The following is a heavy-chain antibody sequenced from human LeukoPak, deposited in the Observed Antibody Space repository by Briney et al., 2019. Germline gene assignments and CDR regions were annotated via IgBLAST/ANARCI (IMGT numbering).Heavy chain of an antibody. J-gene: IGHJ4*02. Sequence: SETLSLTCAVYGGSFSGYYWSWIRQPPGKGLEWIGEINHSGSNNYNPSLKSRVTISVDTSKNQFSLKLSSVTAADTAVYYCARGRFAVPVDYWGQGTLVTVSS. D-gene: IGHD3-3*01. CDR3: ARGRFAVPVDY. CDR2: INHSGSN. V-gene: IGHV4-34*01. CDR1: GGSFSGYY.